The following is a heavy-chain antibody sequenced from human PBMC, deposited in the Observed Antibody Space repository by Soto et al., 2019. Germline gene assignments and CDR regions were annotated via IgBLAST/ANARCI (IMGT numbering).Heavy chain of an antibody. J-gene: IGHJ4*02. CDR2: INSDGSST. Sequence: SGGSLRLSCAASGFTFSSYWMHWVRQAPGKGLVWVSRINSDGSSTSYADSVKGRFTISRDNAKNTLYLQMNSLRAEDTAVYYCARELRYFDWFTYYFDYCGQGTLVTVSS. CDR3: ARELRYFDWFTYYFDY. D-gene: IGHD3-9*01. CDR1: GFTFSSYW. V-gene: IGHV3-74*01.